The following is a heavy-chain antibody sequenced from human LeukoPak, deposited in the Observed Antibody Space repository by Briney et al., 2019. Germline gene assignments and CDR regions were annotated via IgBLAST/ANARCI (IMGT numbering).Heavy chain of an antibody. CDR1: GFTFSSYW. J-gene: IGHJ4*02. CDR2: IKQDGSEK. V-gene: IGHV3-7*01. CDR3: ARGSSRYYDSGGYPVPYYFDY. Sequence: GGSLRLSCAASGFTFSSYWMSWVRQAPGKGLEWVANIKQDGSEKYYVDSVKGRFTISRDNAKNSLYLQMNSLRAKDTAVYYCARGSSRYYDSGGYPVPYYFDYWGQGTLVTVSS. D-gene: IGHD3-22*01.